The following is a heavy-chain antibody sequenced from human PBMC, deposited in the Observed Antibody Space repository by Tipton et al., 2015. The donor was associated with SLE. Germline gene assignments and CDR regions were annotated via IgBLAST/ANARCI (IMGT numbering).Heavy chain of an antibody. J-gene: IGHJ5*02. V-gene: IGHV3-11*01. Sequence: LSLTCPVSGGSISSSSYYMSCISQAPGKGLEWVSYISSSGSTIYYTDSVKGRFTTSRDNAKNSLYLQMNSLRAEDTAVYYCANLPPDPIAAAGNWFDPWGQGTLVTVSS. CDR3: ANLPPDPIAAAGNWFDP. D-gene: IGHD6-13*01. CDR2: ISSSGSTI. CDR1: GGSISSSSYY.